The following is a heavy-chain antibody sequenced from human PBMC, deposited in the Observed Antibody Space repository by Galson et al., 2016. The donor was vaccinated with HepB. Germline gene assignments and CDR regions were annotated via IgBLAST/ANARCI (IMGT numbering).Heavy chain of an antibody. CDR3: ATTTGEVEMATIAYYYAIDV. V-gene: IGHV1-69*13. Sequence: SVKVSCKASGGTFSSYAVSWVRQAPGQGLEWMGGIIPIFGTANYAQKFQGRVTITADDSTSTAYMELSSLRSEDTAVYYCATTTGEVEMATIAYYYAIDVWGQGTTVTVSS. D-gene: IGHD5-24*01. CDR2: IIPIFGTA. CDR1: GGTFSSYA. J-gene: IGHJ6*02.